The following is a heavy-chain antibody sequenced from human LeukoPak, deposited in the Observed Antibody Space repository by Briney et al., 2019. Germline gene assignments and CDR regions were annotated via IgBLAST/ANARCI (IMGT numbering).Heavy chain of an antibody. D-gene: IGHD3-16*01. CDR2: FDPEDGET. CDR3: ATFGGWAPRDAFDI. CDR1: GYTLTELS. Sequence: ASVKVSCKVSGYTLTELSMHWVRQAPGKGLEWMGGFDPEDGETIYAQKFQGRVTMTEDTSTDTAYMELSSLRSEDTAVYYCATFGGWAPRDAFDIWGQGTMVTVSS. J-gene: IGHJ3*02. V-gene: IGHV1-24*01.